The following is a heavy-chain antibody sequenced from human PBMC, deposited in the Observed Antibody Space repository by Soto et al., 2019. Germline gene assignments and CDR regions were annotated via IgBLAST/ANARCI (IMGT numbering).Heavy chain of an antibody. CDR3: QGGDYGYYFEY. J-gene: IGHJ4*02. D-gene: IGHD4-17*01. CDR1: SGSFSGYY. V-gene: IGHV4-34*01. CDR2: INHSVST. Sequence: SDTLSITCAVYSGSFSGYYGIGILQTPLKGLELIGEINHSVSTNYNPSLKSRVTISVDTSKNQFSLKLSSVTAADTAVYYCQGGDYGYYFEYWGQGTLVTVSS.